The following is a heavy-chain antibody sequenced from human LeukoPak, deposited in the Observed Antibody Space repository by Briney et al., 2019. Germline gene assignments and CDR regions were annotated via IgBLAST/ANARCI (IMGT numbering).Heavy chain of an antibody. Sequence: SETLSLTCTVSSASINSSPYFWSWIRQSPGKGLEGIATISYSVTTYYNPSLKSRVTISADTSKNHFYLKLTSVTAADTAVYYCARGAWELYRGYFDYWGQGTLVTVSS. CDR3: ARGAWELYRGYFDY. D-gene: IGHD1-26*01. J-gene: IGHJ4*02. CDR1: SASINSSPYF. CDR2: ISYSVTT. V-gene: IGHV4-39*02.